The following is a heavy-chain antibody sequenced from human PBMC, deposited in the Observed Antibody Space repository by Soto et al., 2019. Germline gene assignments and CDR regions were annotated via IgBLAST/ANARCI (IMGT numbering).Heavy chain of an antibody. V-gene: IGHV3-23*01. CDR2: LSAGGSST. J-gene: IGHJ4*02. Sequence: GGSLRLSCAASGFTCSSYVMSWVRQAPGKGLEWVSTLSAGGSSTYYADSVKGRFTISRDNSKNTLYLQMNSLKPEATAVYDGAKEGGLGLYYLESCGKETLF. D-gene: IGHD3-16*01. CDR1: GFTCSSYV. CDR3: AKEGGLGLYYLES.